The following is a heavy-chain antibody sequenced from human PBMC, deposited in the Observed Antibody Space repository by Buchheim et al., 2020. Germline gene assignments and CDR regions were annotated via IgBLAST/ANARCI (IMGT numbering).Heavy chain of an antibody. CDR2: IYHSGIT. D-gene: IGHD4-23*01. CDR1: GGSISSCRYH. V-gene: IGHV4-61*02. J-gene: IGHJ4*02. Sequence: QVQLQESGPGLVKPSHTLSLTCTVSGGSISSCRYHWSWIRQPAGKGLEWIGRIYHSGITNYNPSLKIRVPLSEDTSNNHFSLTLSSVTAADTAVYYCARTTTVVTPFDYWGQGT. CDR3: ARTTTVVTPFDY.